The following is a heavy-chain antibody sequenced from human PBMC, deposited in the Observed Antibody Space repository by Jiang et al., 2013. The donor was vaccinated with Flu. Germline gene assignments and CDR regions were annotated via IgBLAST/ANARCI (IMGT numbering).Heavy chain of an antibody. Sequence: PGLVKPSETLSLACTVSGGSVSRYYWSWIRQSPEKALEWIGYIYYQGKTEYNLSLKSRVTISTDTSRNQVSLTLASVTAADTAVYFCARTWSYRGSAYFDSWGQGTLVAVSS. D-gene: IGHD3-16*02. CDR2: IYYQGKT. CDR1: GGSVSRYY. J-gene: IGHJ4*02. V-gene: IGHV4-59*02. CDR3: ARTWSYRGSAYFDS.